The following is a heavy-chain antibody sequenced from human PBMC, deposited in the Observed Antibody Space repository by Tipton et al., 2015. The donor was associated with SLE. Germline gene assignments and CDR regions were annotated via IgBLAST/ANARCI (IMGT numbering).Heavy chain of an antibody. V-gene: IGHV4-59*12. CDR2: VYYDGST. J-gene: IGHJ4*02. Sequence: TLSLTCTDSGGSIGSYYWSWIRQPPGKGLEWIGYVYYDGSTKYSPPLKSRVTISLGPSSNEFSLKLNSVTAADTAVYYCARDSPSSYLDYWGQGTLFTVSS. CDR1: GGSIGSYY. CDR3: ARDSPSSYLDY.